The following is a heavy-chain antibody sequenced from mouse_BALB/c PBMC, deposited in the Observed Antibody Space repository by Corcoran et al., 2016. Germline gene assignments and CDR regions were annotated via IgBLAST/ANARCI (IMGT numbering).Heavy chain of an antibody. CDR2: INPYNDGT. D-gene: IGHD1-2*01. J-gene: IGHJ3*01. CDR3: AREGITTATAFAY. V-gene: IGHV1S136*01. Sequence: EVQLQQSGPELVKPGASVKMSCKASGYTFTSYVMHWVKQKPGQGLEWIGYINPYNDGTKYNEKFKGKATLTSDKSSSTAYLELSSLTSEDSAVYYCAREGITTATAFAYWGQGTLVTVSA. CDR1: GYTFTSYV.